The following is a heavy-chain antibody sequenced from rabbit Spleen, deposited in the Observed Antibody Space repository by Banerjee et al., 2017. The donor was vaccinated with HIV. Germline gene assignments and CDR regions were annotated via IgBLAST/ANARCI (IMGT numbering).Heavy chain of an antibody. V-gene: IGHV1S45*01. D-gene: IGHD2-1*01. Sequence: QAHLVESGGGLVQPEGSLTLTCKVSGLDFSTSAVCWVRQAPGKGLEWIGCIYNGSSGSTYYASWAKGRFTISKTSSTTVTLQMTSLTAADTATYFCARGFYTYDDYADFYGYYFNLWGQGTLVTVS. CDR2: IYNGSSGST. CDR3: ARGFYTYDDYADFYGYYFNL. J-gene: IGHJ4*01. CDR1: GLDFSTSAV.